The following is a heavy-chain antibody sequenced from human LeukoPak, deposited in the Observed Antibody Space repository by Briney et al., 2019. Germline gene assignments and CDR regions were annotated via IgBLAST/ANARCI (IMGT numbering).Heavy chain of an antibody. Sequence: PGESLKISCKGSGYSFTSYWIGWVRQMPGKGLEWMGIIYPGDSGTRYSPSFQGQVTISADKSISTAYLQWSSLKASDTAMYYCASAYSYGNDAFDIWGQGTMVTVSS. D-gene: IGHD5-18*01. CDR3: ASAYSYGNDAFDI. J-gene: IGHJ3*02. CDR2: IYPGDSGT. V-gene: IGHV5-51*01. CDR1: GYSFTSYW.